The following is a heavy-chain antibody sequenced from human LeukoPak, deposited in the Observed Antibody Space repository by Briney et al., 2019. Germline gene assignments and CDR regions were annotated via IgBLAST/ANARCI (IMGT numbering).Heavy chain of an antibody. J-gene: IGHJ1*01. CDR3: AGSGSYTEYFQL. CDR1: GGSIRSYY. V-gene: IGHV4-4*07. Sequence: SETLSLTCTVSGGSIRSYYWSWLRQPAGKGLEWIGRIYTSGSTNYNPSLKSRVTMSVDTSKNQFSLKLSSVTAADTAVYYCAGSGSYTEYFQLWGQGTLVTVSS. CDR2: IYTSGST. D-gene: IGHD1-26*01.